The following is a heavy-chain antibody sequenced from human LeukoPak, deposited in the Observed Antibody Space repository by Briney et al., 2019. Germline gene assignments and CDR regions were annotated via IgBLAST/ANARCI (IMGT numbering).Heavy chain of an antibody. Sequence: GGSLRLSCAASGFTFSNYAMHWVRQAPGKGLEWVAVISNDGSNKYYGDSVKGRFTISRDNSKNTVYLQMNSLRAEDTAVYYCAKDRYSSGWYSDFDYWGQGTLVTVSS. V-gene: IGHV3-30*18. CDR1: GFTFSNYA. CDR2: ISNDGSNK. J-gene: IGHJ4*02. CDR3: AKDRYSSGWYSDFDY. D-gene: IGHD6-19*01.